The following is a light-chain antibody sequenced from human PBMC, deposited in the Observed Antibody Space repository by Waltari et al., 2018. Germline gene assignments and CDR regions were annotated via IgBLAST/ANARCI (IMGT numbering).Light chain of an antibody. CDR2: YDS. V-gene: IGLV3-21*04. J-gene: IGLJ2*01. CDR1: KTETYS. CDR3: QVWDTTSDQVV. Sequence: YVLTQSPSQSLAPGKTAITTCGGEKTETYSVHRYQQKPGQAPLLVIQYDSDRPAGIPERFSGSNSGNTATLTISSVEDGDEADYYCQVWDTTSDQVVFGGGTRLSVV.